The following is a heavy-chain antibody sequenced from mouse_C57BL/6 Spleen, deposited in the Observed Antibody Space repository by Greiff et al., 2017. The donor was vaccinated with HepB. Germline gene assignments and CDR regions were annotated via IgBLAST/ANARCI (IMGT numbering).Heavy chain of an antibody. CDR1: GFTFSDYG. D-gene: IGHD2-5*01. V-gene: IGHV5-17*01. J-gene: IGHJ3*01. CDR3: ATYSNYAWFAY. Sequence: EVKLVESGGGLVKPGGSLKLSCAASGFTFSDYGMHWVRQAPEKGLEWVAYISRGSSTIYYADTVKGRFTISRDNAKNPLFLQMTSLRSEDTAMYYCATYSNYAWFAYWGQGTLVTVSA. CDR2: ISRGSSTI.